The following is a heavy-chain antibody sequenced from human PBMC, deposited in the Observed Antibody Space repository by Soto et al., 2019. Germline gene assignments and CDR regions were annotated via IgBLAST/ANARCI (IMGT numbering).Heavy chain of an antibody. CDR3: ATSPGSVAGNY. CDR1: GGSICSTIW. CDR2: IFYSGAT. V-gene: IGHV4-4*02. D-gene: IGHD6-13*01. Sequence: QVQLQESGPALVKPSGTLSLTCAVSGGSICSTIWWSWVCQPPGKGLEWIGEIFYSGATNYNPSIKRRVTISGDRSKNQLALRLNSVTAADTAVYYGATSPGSVAGNYWGQGILVNVSS. J-gene: IGHJ4*02.